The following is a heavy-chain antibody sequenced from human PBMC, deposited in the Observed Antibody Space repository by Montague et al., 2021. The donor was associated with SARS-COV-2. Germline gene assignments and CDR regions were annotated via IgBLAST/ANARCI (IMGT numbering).Heavy chain of an antibody. D-gene: IGHD3-9*01. CDR1: GGTLSSTSFY. CDR2: MHYSERP. CDR3: ARHGPYYETSTGYFRPYYFDH. Sequence: SETLSLTCSVSGGTLSSTSFYWGWIRQPPGRGLEWIGTMHYSERPXYXXXXQXRVTISADRSKNRFSLNLGSVTASDTAVYYCARHGPYYETSTGYFRPYYFDHWGQGSLVTVAS. V-gene: IGHV4-39*01. J-gene: IGHJ4*02.